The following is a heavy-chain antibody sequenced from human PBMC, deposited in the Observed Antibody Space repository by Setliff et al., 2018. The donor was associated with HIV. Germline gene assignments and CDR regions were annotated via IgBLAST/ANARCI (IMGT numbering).Heavy chain of an antibody. CDR1: GYTLTEVS. V-gene: IGHV1-18*01. CDR2: ISAYNGDT. D-gene: IGHD2-2*01. J-gene: IGHJ4*02. Sequence: ASVKVSCKVSGYTLTEVSMHWVRQAPGKGLEWMGWISAYNGDTRYAQTLQDRVTMTTDTPTSTAYMEVRSLRSDDTAVYFCARYVPADASFDYWGPGTLVTVSS. CDR3: ARYVPADASFDY.